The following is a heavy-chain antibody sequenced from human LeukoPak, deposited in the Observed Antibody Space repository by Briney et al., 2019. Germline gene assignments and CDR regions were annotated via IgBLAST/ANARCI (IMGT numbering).Heavy chain of an antibody. CDR1: GASINSHY. Sequence: SETLSLTCTVTGASINSHYWSWIRQPAGKGLEWIGRIYISGSTNYNSSLQSRVTMSVDTSKNQFSLKLSSVTAADTAVYYCARALNPLPGTYYFDYWGQGTLVTVSS. D-gene: IGHD2-15*01. J-gene: IGHJ4*02. CDR3: ARALNPLPGTYYFDY. CDR2: IYISGST. V-gene: IGHV4-4*07.